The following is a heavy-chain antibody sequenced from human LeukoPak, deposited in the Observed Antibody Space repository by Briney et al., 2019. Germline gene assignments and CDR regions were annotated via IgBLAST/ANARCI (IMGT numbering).Heavy chain of an antibody. D-gene: IGHD4-11*01. CDR1: GGSISSYY. V-gene: IGHV4-59*12. CDR3: ARGIWSNYRFDY. CDR2: IYYSGST. Sequence: SETLSLTCTVSGGSISSYYWSWIRQPPGKGLEWIGYIYYSGSTYYNPSLKSRVTISVDTSKNQFPLKLSSVTAADTAVYYCARGIWSNYRFDYWGQGALVTVSS. J-gene: IGHJ4*02.